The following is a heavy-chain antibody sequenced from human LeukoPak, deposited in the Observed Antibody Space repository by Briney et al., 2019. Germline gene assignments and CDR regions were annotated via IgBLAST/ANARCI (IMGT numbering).Heavy chain of an antibody. CDR1: GSTFTSYG. D-gene: IGHD6-13*01. CDR3: ARDARAAGVFPYDY. Sequence: GESLKVSCKASGSTFTSYGISWVRQAPGQGLEWMGWISAYNGNTNYAQKLQGRVTMTTDTSTSTAYMELRSLRSDDTAVYYCARDARAAGVFPYDYWGQGTLVTVSS. CDR2: ISAYNGNT. V-gene: IGHV1-18*01. J-gene: IGHJ4*02.